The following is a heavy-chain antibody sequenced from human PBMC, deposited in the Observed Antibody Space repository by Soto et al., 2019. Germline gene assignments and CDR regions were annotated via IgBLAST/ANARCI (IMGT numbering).Heavy chain of an antibody. D-gene: IGHD1-1*01. CDR3: ARGYGGVDDGYYYGMDV. Sequence: PSETLSLTCTVSGGSISSGGYYWSWIRQHPGKGLEWIGYIYYSGSTYYNPSLKSRVTISVDTSKNQFSLKLSSVTAADTAVYYRARGYGGVDDGYYYGMDVWGQGTTVTVSS. CDR2: IYYSGST. CDR1: GGSISSGGYY. V-gene: IGHV4-31*03. J-gene: IGHJ6*02.